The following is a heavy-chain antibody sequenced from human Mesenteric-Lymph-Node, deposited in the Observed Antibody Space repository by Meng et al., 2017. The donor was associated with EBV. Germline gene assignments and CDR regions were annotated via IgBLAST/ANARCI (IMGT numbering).Heavy chain of an antibody. V-gene: IGHV4-39*01. CDR3: ARQDLTAAEYNWFAP. CDR1: GGPISDNEYN. D-gene: IGHD2-2*01. J-gene: IGHJ5*02. Sequence: QLQLQESGPGLVKPSETLFRNCXXXGGPISDNEYNWGWIRQPPGKGLEWVGSIYYIGTTYYKPSLKSRVTISADTSKNQFSLSLSSVTAADTAVYYCARQDLTAAEYNWFAPWGQGTLVTVSS. CDR2: IYYIGTT.